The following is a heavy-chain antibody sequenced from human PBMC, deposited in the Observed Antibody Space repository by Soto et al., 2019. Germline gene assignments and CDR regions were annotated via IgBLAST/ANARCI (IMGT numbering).Heavy chain of an antibody. D-gene: IGHD3-10*01. Sequence: PGGSLRLSCAASGFTFSSYWMSWVRQAPGKGLEWVANIKQDGSEKYYVDSVKGRFTISRDNAKNSLYLQMNSLRAEDTAVYYCAREGITMVRGVTDYWRQGTLVTVSS. CDR2: IKQDGSEK. CDR1: GFTFSSYW. V-gene: IGHV3-7*01. CDR3: AREGITMVRGVTDY. J-gene: IGHJ4*02.